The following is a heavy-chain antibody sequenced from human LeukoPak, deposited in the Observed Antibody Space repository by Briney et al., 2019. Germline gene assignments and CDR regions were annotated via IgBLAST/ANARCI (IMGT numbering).Heavy chain of an antibody. CDR3: ARNRQWLLADY. D-gene: IGHD3-22*01. CDR2: KKQDETEK. CDR1: GFSFSNYW. Sequence: PGGSLRLSCAASGFSFSNYWMSWVRQAPGKGLEWVANKKQDETEKHYADSVKGRFTISRDNAQNSLYLQMNSLRAEDTAVYFCARNRQWLLADYWGQGTVVTVSS. J-gene: IGHJ4*02. V-gene: IGHV3-7*04.